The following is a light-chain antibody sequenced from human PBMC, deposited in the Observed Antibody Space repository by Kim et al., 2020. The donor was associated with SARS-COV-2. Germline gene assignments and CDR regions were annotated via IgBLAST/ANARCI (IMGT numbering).Light chain of an antibody. CDR2: GKN. CDR3: NSRDSNNDVV. J-gene: IGLJ2*01. CDR1: SLRPYY. V-gene: IGLV3-19*01. Sequence: ALGQTVRITCQGDSLRPYYATWYQQKPGQAPILLIYGKNNRPSGIPDRFSGSTSGNTASLTITGTQAGDEADYYCNSRDSNNDVVFGGGTQLTVL.